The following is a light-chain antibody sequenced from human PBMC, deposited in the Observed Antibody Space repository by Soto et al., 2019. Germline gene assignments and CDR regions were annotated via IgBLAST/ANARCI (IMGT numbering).Light chain of an antibody. Sequence: EIVLTQSPGTLSLSPGERATLSCRASQTISSSYLAWYQQKPGQAPRLLIYGASSRATGIPDRFSGSGSGTDFTLTISGLEPEDFAVYYCQRYASSSWTFGQGTKVEIK. CDR3: QRYASSSWT. CDR2: GAS. V-gene: IGKV3-20*01. J-gene: IGKJ1*01. CDR1: QTISSSY.